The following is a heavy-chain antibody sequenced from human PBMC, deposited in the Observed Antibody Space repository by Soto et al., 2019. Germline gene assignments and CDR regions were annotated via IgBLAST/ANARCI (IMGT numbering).Heavy chain of an antibody. J-gene: IGHJ4*02. CDR1: GFTFSSYW. CDR2: IKQDGSEK. Sequence: EVQLVESGGGLVQPGGSLRLSCAASGFTFSSYWMSWVRQAPGKGLEWVANIKQDGSEKYYVDSVKGRFTISRDNAKNSLYLQMNSLRAEDTAVYYCARGGGVVLWFGVGVFDYWGQGTLVTVSS. V-gene: IGHV3-7*05. D-gene: IGHD3-10*01. CDR3: ARGGGVVLWFGVGVFDY.